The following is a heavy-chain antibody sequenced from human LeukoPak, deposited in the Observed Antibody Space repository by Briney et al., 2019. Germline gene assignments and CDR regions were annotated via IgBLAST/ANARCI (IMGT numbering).Heavy chain of an antibody. J-gene: IGHJ5*02. V-gene: IGHV3-48*04. D-gene: IGHD6-6*01. CDR3: TREGEKYSVSSWFDP. CDR1: GFIFSSYA. Sequence: PGGSLRHSCEASGFIFSSYAMNWVRQAPGKGLEWISYISFRSGTVYYADSVQGRFTVSRDNAKNSLYLEMNSLRAEDTAVYYCTREGEKYSVSSWFDPWGQGTLVTVSS. CDR2: ISFRSGTV.